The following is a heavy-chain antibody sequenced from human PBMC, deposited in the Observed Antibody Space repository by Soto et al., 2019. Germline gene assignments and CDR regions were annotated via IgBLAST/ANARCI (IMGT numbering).Heavy chain of an antibody. D-gene: IGHD3-22*01. CDR3: AKRADYYDSSGYYEPWFDP. J-gene: IGHJ5*02. Sequence: GGSLRLSCAASGFTFSSYAMSWVRQAPGKGLEWVSAISGSGGSTHYADSVKGRFTISRDNSKNTLYLQMNSLRAEDTAVYYCAKRADYYDSSGYYEPWFDPWGQGTLVTVSS. CDR2: ISGSGGST. V-gene: IGHV3-23*01. CDR1: GFTFSSYA.